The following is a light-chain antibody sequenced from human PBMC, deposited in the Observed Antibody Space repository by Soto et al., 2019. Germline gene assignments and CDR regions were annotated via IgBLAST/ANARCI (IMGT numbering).Light chain of an antibody. Sequence: EIVMTQSPATLSVSPGERATLSCRATQSVNGNLAWYQQKPGQAPSLLIYGASSRATGVPDRFSGSGSGTEFTLTISSLQSEDFAVYYCQQYNNWPLMYTFGQGTKLEIK. CDR2: GAS. CDR1: QSVNGN. V-gene: IGKV3-15*01. CDR3: QQYNNWPLMYT. J-gene: IGKJ2*01.